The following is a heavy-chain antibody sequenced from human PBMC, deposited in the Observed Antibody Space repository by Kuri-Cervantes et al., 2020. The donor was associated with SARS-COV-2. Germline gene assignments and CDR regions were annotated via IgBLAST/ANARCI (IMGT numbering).Heavy chain of an antibody. V-gene: IGHV1-2*02. Sequence: ASVKVSCKASGYTFTGYYMHWVRQAPGQGLEWMGWINPNSGGTNYAQKFQGRVTMTRDTSISTAYMELSRLRSDDTAVYYCARGGTGIFTWFDPWAREPWSPSPQ. CDR3: ARGGTGIFTWFDP. J-gene: IGHJ5*02. CDR1: GYTFTGYY. CDR2: INPNSGGT.